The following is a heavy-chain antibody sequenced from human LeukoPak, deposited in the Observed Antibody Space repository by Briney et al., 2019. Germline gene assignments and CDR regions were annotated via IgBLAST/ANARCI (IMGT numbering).Heavy chain of an antibody. CDR1: GFTFSSYG. Sequence: PGGSLRLSCAAFGFTFSSYGMHWVRQAPGKGLDWVAFIRYDGSKKYYADSVKGRFTISRDNSKNTLYLQMNSLRAEDTAVYYCARPYYYDSSGYYPSGGAFDIWGQGTMVTVSS. J-gene: IGHJ3*02. CDR3: ARPYYYDSSGYYPSGGAFDI. V-gene: IGHV3-30*02. CDR2: IRYDGSKK. D-gene: IGHD3-22*01.